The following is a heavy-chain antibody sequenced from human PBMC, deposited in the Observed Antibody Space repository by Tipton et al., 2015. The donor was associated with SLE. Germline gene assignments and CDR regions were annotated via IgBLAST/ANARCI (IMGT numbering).Heavy chain of an antibody. CDR2: ITNSGVP. V-gene: IGHV4-34*01. Sequence: TLSLTCSISGGSISRYYWTCIRQPPGKGLEWIGEITNSGVPNYNPSLKSRVTISVDTSRNQLSLKLISVTAADTALYYCARGIGAYYDYFYMDVWDKGTTVTVSS. CDR3: ARGIGAYYDYFYMDV. J-gene: IGHJ6*03. CDR1: GGSISRYY.